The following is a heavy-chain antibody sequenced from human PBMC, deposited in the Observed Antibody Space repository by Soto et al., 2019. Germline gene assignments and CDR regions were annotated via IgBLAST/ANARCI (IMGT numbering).Heavy chain of an antibody. J-gene: IGHJ4*02. CDR1: GYSFTSYW. CDR2: IYPGDSDT. CDR3: ARPYTYYYDSSGYYFDY. V-gene: IGHV5-51*01. Sequence: RWESLKISWQGSGYSFTSYWIGWVRQMPGKGLEWMGIIYPGDSDTRYSPPFQGQVTISAAKSISTAYLQWSSLKASDTAMYYCARPYTYYYDSSGYYFDYWGQGTLVTVSS. D-gene: IGHD3-22*01.